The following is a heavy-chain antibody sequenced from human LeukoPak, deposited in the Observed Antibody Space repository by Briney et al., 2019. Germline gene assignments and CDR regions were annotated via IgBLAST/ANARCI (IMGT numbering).Heavy chain of an antibody. Sequence: TLSLTCTVSGGSISSGDYYWSWIRQPPGKGLEWIGYIYYSGSTYSNPSLKSRVTISVDTSKNQSSLKLSSVTAADTAMYYCARGTLGYCSGRSLYSGHFDYWGQGTLVTVSS. V-gene: IGHV4-30-4*08. CDR2: IYYSGST. CDR3: ARGTLGYCSGRSLYSGHFDY. CDR1: GGSISSGDYY. J-gene: IGHJ4*02. D-gene: IGHD2-15*01.